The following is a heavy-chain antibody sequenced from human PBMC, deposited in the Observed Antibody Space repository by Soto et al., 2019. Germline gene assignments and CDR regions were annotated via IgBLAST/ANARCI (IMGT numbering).Heavy chain of an antibody. V-gene: IGHV3-21*01. CDR1: GFTFSSYA. J-gene: IGHJ6*03. Sequence: GGSLRLSCAASGFTFSSYAMRWVRQAPGKGLEWVSSISSSSSYIYYADSVKGRFTISRDNAKNSLYLQMNSLRAEDRAVYYCAREKYSYGLSLYYYYYMDVWGKGTTVTVSS. CDR3: AREKYSYGLSLYYYYYMDV. CDR2: ISSSSSYI. D-gene: IGHD5-18*01.